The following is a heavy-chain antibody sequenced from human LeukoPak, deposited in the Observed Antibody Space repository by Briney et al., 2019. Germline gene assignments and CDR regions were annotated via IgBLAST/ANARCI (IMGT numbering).Heavy chain of an antibody. CDR2: ISAYNGNT. CDR3: ARGVRSSSSWTSYYFDY. V-gene: IGHV1-18*01. CDR1: GYTFTSSG. J-gene: IGHJ4*02. Sequence: ASVKVSCKASGYTFTSSGISWVRQAPGHGLEWMGWISAYNGNTNYAQKLQGRVTMTTDTSTSTAYMELRSLRSDDTAVYYCARGVRSSSSWTSYYFDYWGQGTLVTVSS. D-gene: IGHD6-13*01.